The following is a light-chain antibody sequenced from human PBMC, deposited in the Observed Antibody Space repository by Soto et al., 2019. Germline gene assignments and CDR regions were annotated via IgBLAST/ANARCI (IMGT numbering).Light chain of an antibody. CDR1: SSDVGTYNL. CDR2: EGT. V-gene: IGLV2-14*02. CDR3: SSYTAGGTI. Sequence: QSALTQPASVSGSPGQSITISCTGTSSDVGTYNLVSWYQHHPGKAPKVMVYEGTKRPSGVSNRFSGSKSGNTASLTISGLQAEDEADYFCSSYTAGGTIFGTGTKLTVL. J-gene: IGLJ1*01.